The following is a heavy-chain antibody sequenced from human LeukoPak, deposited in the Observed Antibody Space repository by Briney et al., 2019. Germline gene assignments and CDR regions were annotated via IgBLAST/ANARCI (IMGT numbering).Heavy chain of an antibody. J-gene: IGHJ4*02. CDR2: IYPGDSET. CDR3: ARPRGARCSNAICYYFDY. D-gene: IGHD2-8*01. Sequence: GESLKISCKGSGYTFTNYWIGWVRHMPGKGLQWMGIIYPGDSETIYSPSFEGQVTISADKSINTAYLQWSSLKASDTAMYYCARPRGARCSNAICYYFDYWGQGTLVSVSS. V-gene: IGHV5-51*01. CDR1: GYTFTNYW.